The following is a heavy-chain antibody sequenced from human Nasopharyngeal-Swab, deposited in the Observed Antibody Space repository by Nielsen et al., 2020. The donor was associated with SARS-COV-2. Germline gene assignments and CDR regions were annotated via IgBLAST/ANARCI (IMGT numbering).Heavy chain of an antibody. CDR1: GFAFRNYW. V-gene: IGHV3-74*03. J-gene: IGHJ5*02. D-gene: IGHD6-19*01. CDR3: ARGRIAVAAVDP. CDR2: ITPDGYGT. Sequence: GESQKISCAASGFAFRNYWMHWVRQAPGKGLVWVSRITPDGYGTMYADTVKGRFIISKDNAKNTLNLQMNSLRAEDTALYYCARGRIAVAAVDPWGQGILVTVSS.